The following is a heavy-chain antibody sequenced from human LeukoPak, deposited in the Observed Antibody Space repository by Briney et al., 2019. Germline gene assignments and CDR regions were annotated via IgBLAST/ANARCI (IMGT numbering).Heavy chain of an antibody. D-gene: IGHD6-19*01. J-gene: IGHJ4*02. CDR1: GFTFSTYS. Sequence: QAGGSLRLSCAASGFTFSTYSMTWVRQGPGKGLEWVSSIYPSGDSTFYADSVKGRFTISRDNSKNTLYLQMSSLRTEDTAMYYCAKDVVPDSGWDLDYWGQGTLVTVSS. CDR2: IYPSGDST. V-gene: IGHV3-23*01. CDR3: AKDVVPDSGWDLDY.